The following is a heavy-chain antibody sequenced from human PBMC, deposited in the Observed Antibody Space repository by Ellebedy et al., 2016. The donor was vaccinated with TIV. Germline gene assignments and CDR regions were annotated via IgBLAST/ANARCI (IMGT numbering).Heavy chain of an antibody. D-gene: IGHD4-17*01. Sequence: SETLSLTCSVSGDTISSGGYYWGWVRQHPGRGLEWLGHVYYNGSTDYNPSPKSRLTISVDTSKNHFSLNLTSVTGADTAVYYCARDYHDYGVDAFDVWGQGTMVTVSS. V-gene: IGHV4-31*03. CDR2: VYYNGST. CDR1: GDTISSGGYY. CDR3: ARDYHDYGVDAFDV. J-gene: IGHJ3*01.